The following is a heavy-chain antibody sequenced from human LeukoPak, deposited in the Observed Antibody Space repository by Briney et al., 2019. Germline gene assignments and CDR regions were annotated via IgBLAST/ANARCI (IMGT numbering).Heavy chain of an antibody. Sequence: GESLKISCKGSGYSFTTYWIGWVRQMPGKGLEWMGIIYPGDSDARYSPSFQGQVTISADKSITTAYLQWSSLKASDTAIYYCARHHELSGSYGFWGQGTLVTVSS. CDR3: ARHHELSGSYGF. J-gene: IGHJ4*02. V-gene: IGHV5-51*01. CDR2: IYPGDSDA. CDR1: GYSFTTYW. D-gene: IGHD1-26*01.